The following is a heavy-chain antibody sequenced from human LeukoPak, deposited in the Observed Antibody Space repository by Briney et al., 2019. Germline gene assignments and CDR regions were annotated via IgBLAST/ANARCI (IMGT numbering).Heavy chain of an antibody. D-gene: IGHD6-19*01. V-gene: IGHV3-21*01. CDR3: ARDLTGYSSGWYDAYFDY. J-gene: IGHJ4*02. CDR1: GFTFSSYS. CDR2: ISSSSYI. Sequence: GGSLRLSCAASGFTFSSYSMNWVRQAPGKGLEWVSSISSSSYIYYADSVKGRFTISRDNAKNSLHLQMNSLRAEDTAVYYCARDLTGYSSGWYDAYFDYWGQGTLVTVSS.